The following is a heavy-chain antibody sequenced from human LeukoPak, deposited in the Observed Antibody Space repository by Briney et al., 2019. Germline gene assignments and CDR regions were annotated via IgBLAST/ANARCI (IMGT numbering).Heavy chain of an antibody. D-gene: IGHD3-16*01. Sequence: ASVKVSCKASGYTFTGYYMHWVRQAPGQGLEWMGRINPNSGGTNYARKFQGRVTMTRDTSISTAYMELSRLRSDDTAVYYCARDDLFRGGSDYWGQGTLVTVSS. V-gene: IGHV1-2*06. CDR2: INPNSGGT. CDR3: ARDDLFRGGSDY. CDR1: GYTFTGYY. J-gene: IGHJ4*02.